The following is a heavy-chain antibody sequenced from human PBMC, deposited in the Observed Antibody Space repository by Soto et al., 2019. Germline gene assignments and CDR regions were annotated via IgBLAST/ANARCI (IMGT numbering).Heavy chain of an antibody. CDR3: ARDVVGYLGYCSGGSCYGPPIPYDAFDI. D-gene: IGHD2-15*01. Sequence: ASVKVSCKASGDTFTSYGISWVRQAPGQGLEWMGWISAYNGNTNYAQKLQGRVTMTTDTSTSTAYMELRSLRSDDTAVYYCARDVVGYLGYCSGGSCYGPPIPYDAFDIWGQGTMVTVSS. CDR2: ISAYNGNT. CDR1: GDTFTSYG. V-gene: IGHV1-18*01. J-gene: IGHJ3*02.